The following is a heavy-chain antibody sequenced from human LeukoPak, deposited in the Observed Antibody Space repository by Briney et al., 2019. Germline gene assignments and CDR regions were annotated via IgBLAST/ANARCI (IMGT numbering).Heavy chain of an antibody. Sequence: GGSLRLSCAASGFAFSDHYMDWVRQAPGKGLEWVGRVRNKTKSYTTEYAASVKGRFTISRDDSKNSLYLQMNSLKIEDTAVYYCARVEGCTNGVCYYYFDYWGQGTLVTVSS. CDR3: ARVEGCTNGVCYYYFDY. J-gene: IGHJ4*02. CDR2: VRNKTKSYTT. CDR1: GFAFSDHY. D-gene: IGHD2-8*01. V-gene: IGHV3-72*01.